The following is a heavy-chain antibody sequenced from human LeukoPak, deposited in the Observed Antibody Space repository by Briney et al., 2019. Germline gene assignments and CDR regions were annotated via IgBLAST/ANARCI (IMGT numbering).Heavy chain of an antibody. CDR1: GYTFTSYD. Sequence: ASVKVSCKASGYTFTSYDINWVRQVTGQGLGWMGWMNPNNGNTGHAQRFQGRVTISRNTSISTAYMELSSLTSEDTAVYYCARMDHHGGRDNWFDPWGQGTLVIVSS. CDR2: MNPNNGNT. D-gene: IGHD2-15*01. J-gene: IGHJ5*02. CDR3: ARMDHHGGRDNWFDP. V-gene: IGHV1-8*03.